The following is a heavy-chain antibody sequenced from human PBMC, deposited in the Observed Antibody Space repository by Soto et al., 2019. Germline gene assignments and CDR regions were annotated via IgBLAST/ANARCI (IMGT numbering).Heavy chain of an antibody. Sequence: ASVKVSCKASGYTFTSYAMLWVRQAPGQRLEWMGWINAGNGNTKYSQKFQGRVTITRDTSASTAYMELSSLRTEDTAVYYCARDRRPQVTVNFDYWGQGTPVTVSS. J-gene: IGHJ4*02. CDR2: INAGNGNT. V-gene: IGHV1-3*01. CDR1: GYTFTSYA. CDR3: ARDRRPQVTVNFDY. D-gene: IGHD4-4*01.